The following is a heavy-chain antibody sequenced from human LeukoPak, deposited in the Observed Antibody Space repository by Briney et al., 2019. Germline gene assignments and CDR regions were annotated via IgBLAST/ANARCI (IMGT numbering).Heavy chain of an antibody. V-gene: IGHV1-2*02. J-gene: IGHJ6*04. D-gene: IGHD3-16*01. CDR3: ARDVDRRGAGDV. CDR2: INPNSGGT. CDR1: GYTFTGYY. Sequence: ASVKGSCKASGYTFTGYYMHWVRQAPGQGLEWMGWINPNSGGTNYAQKFQGRVTMTRDTSISTAYMELSRLRSDDTAVYYCARDVDRRGAGDVWGKGTTVTVSS.